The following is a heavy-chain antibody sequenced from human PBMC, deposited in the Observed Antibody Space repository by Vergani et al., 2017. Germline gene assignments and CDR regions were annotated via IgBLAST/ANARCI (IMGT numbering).Heavy chain of an antibody. Sequence: QVQLQQWGGGLLKPSETLSLTCVVNGGSFTSYHWTWLRQSPGEGLEWVGDIDHTGRPDYNPSLKRGLTMSVDKSRNQFSLTLNSVTATDTAIYFCARVNTETNGHLYYYYYMDVGVQGTAFTVS. J-gene: IGHJ6*03. CDR3: ARVNTETNGHLYYYYYMDV. V-gene: IGHV4-34*01. CDR1: GGSFTSYH. CDR2: IDHTGRP. D-gene: IGHD4-11*01.